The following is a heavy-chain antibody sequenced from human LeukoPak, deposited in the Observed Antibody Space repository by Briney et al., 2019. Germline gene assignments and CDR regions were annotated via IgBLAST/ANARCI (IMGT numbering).Heavy chain of an antibody. CDR1: GFDLHTYE. J-gene: IGHJ5*02. V-gene: IGHV3-48*03. CDR3: ARGDPHADL. Sequence: PGGSLRLSCAASGFDLHTYEMNWVRQAPGKGLEWIADITISGHTKNYADSVKGRFTISRDSAPTSLYLQMNSMRVEDTGVYFCARGDPHADLWGQGTLVTVSS. CDR2: ITISGHTK.